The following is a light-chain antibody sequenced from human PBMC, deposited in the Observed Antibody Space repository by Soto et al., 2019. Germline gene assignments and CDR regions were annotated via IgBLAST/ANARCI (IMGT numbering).Light chain of an antibody. J-gene: IGKJ4*01. V-gene: IGKV1-39*01. Sequence: DIQMTQSPSSLSASVGDRVTITCRASQNINNYLNWYQQKPGKAPNLLIYSTSNLQSGVPSRFRGSGSGTDFTLTISSLQPEDFASYYCQQSYSTPLTFGGGTKVEI. CDR1: QNINNY. CDR2: STS. CDR3: QQSYSTPLT.